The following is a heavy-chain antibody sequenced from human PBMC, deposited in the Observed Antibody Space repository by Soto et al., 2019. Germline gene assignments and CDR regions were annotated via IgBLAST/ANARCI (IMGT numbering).Heavy chain of an antibody. J-gene: IGHJ4*02. CDR2: IYYSGST. V-gene: IGHV4-30-4*01. Sequence: PSETLSLTCTVSGGSISSGDYYWSWIRQPPGKGLEWTGYIYYSGSTYYNPSLKSRVTISVDTSKNQFSLKLSSVTAADTAVYYCASYNWNYYFDYWGQGTLVTVSS. CDR1: GGSISSGDYY. CDR3: ASYNWNYYFDY. D-gene: IGHD1-7*01.